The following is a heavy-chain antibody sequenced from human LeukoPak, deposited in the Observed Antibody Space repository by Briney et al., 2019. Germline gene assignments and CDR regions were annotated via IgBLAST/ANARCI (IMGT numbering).Heavy chain of an antibody. Sequence: SETLSLTCTVSGGSISGYYWSWIRQPPGKGLKWIGYIYYNGITNYNPSLKSRVTISVDTSKNQFSLRLSSVTAADTAVYYCARHREGAFDIWGQGTMVTVSS. CDR3: ARHREGAFDI. V-gene: IGHV4-59*08. CDR2: IYYNGIT. D-gene: IGHD1-26*01. J-gene: IGHJ3*02. CDR1: GGSISGYY.